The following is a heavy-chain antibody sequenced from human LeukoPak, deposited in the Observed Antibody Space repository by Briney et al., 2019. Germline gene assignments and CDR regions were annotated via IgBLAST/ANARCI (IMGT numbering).Heavy chain of an antibody. CDR2: IKQDGSEK. D-gene: IGHD6-19*01. CDR1: GFTFSSYW. CDR3: ARLKWLVGYYYYYYMDV. V-gene: IGHV3-7*01. Sequence: GGSLRLSCAASGFTFSSYWMSWVRQAPGKGLEWVANIKQDGSEKYYVDSVKGRFTISRDNAKNSLYLQMNSLRAEDTAVYYCARLKWLVGYYYYYYMDVWGKGTTVTVSS. J-gene: IGHJ6*03.